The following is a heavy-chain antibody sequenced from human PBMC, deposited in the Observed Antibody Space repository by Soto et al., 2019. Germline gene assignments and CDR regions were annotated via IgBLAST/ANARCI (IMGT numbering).Heavy chain of an antibody. CDR3: ARDLPGVEWNYADRYFQH. V-gene: IGHV3-30-3*01. J-gene: IGHJ1*01. CDR2: ISYDGSNK. D-gene: IGHD1-7*01. Sequence: QVQLVESGGGVVQPGRSLRLSCAASGFTFSSYAMHWVRQAPGKGLEWVAVISYDGSNKYYADSVKGRFTISRDNSKNTLYLQMNCLRAEYAAVYYCARDLPGVEWNYADRYFQHWGRGTLVTV. CDR1: GFTFSSYA.